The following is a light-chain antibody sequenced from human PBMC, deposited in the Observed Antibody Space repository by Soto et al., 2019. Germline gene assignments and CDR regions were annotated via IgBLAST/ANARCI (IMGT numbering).Light chain of an antibody. CDR3: QQYHNWPPLT. V-gene: IGKV3-15*01. CDR1: QSVSTN. CDR2: GAS. Sequence: EIVMTQSPATLSVSPGERATLSCRASQSVSTNLAWYQQKPGQAPRLLIHGASTRATGIPARFSGSGSGTEFTLTVSSLQSEDFALYYCQQYHNWPPLTFGGGTKVDIK. J-gene: IGKJ4*01.